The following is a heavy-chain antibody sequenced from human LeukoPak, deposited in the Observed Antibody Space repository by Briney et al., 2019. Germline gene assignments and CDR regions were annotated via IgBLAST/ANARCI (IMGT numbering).Heavy chain of an antibody. V-gene: IGHV1-18*01. CDR1: GGTFSSYA. CDR2: ISAYNGNT. Sequence: GSSVKVSCKASGGTFSSYAISWVRQAPGQGLEWMGWISAYNGNTNYAQKLQGRVTMTTDTSTSTAYMELRSLRSDDTAVYYCARVRITMVRGAYRHFDYWGQGTLVTVSS. J-gene: IGHJ4*02. CDR3: ARVRITMVRGAYRHFDY. D-gene: IGHD3-10*01.